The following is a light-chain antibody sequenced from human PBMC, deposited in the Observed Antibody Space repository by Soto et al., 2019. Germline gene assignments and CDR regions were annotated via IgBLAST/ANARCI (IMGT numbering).Light chain of an antibody. V-gene: IGKV1-5*01. CDR2: DAS. CDR3: QQYESYWT. CDR1: QPISSW. J-gene: IGKJ1*01. Sequence: DIQMTQSPPTLCASVGDRVTITCRASQPISSWLAWYHQKPGKAPKLLIYDASNLESGVPSRFSGSGSGTEFTLTISNLQPDDFATYYCQQYESYWTFGQGTKVDIK.